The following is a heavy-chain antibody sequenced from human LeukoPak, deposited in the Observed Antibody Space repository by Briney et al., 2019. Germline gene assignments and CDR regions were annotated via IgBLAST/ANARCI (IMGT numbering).Heavy chain of an antibody. CDR1: GYTFTNYD. CDR3: AREGLDY. V-gene: IGHV1-8*01. J-gene: IGHJ4*02. CDR2: MNPSSGNS. Sequence: GASVKVSCKASGYTFTNYDINWVRQATGQGLEWMGYMNPSSGNSAYAQKFQDRVTITTDASISTASMELSGLRSEDTALYYCAREGLDYWGQGTLVTVSS.